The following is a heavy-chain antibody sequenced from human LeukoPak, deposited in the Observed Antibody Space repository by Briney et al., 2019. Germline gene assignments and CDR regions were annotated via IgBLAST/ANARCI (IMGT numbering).Heavy chain of an antibody. D-gene: IGHD2-2*01. CDR2: ISYDGSNK. V-gene: IGHV3-30*18. CDR3: AKDSLYCSSTSCYARGKKYYYYGMGV. Sequence: PGRSLRLSCAASGFTFSSYGMHWVRQAPGKGLEWVAVISYDGSNKYYADSVKGRFTISRDNSKNTLYLQMNSLRAEDTAVYYCAKDSLYCSSTSCYARGKKYYYYGMGVWGKGTTVTVSS. CDR1: GFTFSSYG. J-gene: IGHJ6*04.